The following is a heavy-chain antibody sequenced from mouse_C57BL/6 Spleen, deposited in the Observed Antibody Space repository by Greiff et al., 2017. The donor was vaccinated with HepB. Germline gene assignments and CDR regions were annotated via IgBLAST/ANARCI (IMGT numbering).Heavy chain of an antibody. V-gene: IGHV1-54*01. CDR3: AREDGSSYGFAY. CDR1: GYAFTNYL. D-gene: IGHD1-1*01. Sequence: VKLQESGAELVRPGTSVKVSCKASGYAFTNYLIEWVKQRPGQGLEWIGVINPGSGGTNYNEKFKGKATLTADKSSSTAYMQLSSLTSEDSAVYFCAREDGSSYGFAYWGQGTLVTVSA. CDR2: INPGSGGT. J-gene: IGHJ3*01.